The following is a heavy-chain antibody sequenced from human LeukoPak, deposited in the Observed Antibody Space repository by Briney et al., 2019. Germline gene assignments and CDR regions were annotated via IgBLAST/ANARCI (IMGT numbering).Heavy chain of an antibody. V-gene: IGHV1-18*01. J-gene: IGHJ4*02. CDR2: ISAYNGNT. D-gene: IGHD6-19*01. CDR3: ARDYDSSGWYGGTTGY. Sequence: ASVTVSCKASGYTFTSYGISWVRQAPGQGLEWMGWISAYNGNTNYAQKLQGRVTMTTDTSTSTAYMELRSLRSDDTAVYYCARDYDSSGWYGGTTGYWGQGTLVTVSS. CDR1: GYTFTSYG.